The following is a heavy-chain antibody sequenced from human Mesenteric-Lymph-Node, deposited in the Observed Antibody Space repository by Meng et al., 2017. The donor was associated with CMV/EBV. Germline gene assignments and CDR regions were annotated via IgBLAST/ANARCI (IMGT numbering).Heavy chain of an antibody. V-gene: IGHV4-39*01. J-gene: IGHJ4*02. D-gene: IGHD3-22*01. CDR2: VHHSGTT. Sequence: QLTWPESGHGLVKPSETLSLSCIFSGDSISNSTYYWTWIRQPPGKGLEWIGSVHHSGTTYYNPSLKGRLTISVDTSANLFSLRLTTVTAADTATYYCARRGDYDSDYSEYWGQGTLVTVSS. CDR1: GDSISNSTYY. CDR3: ARRGDYDSDYSEY.